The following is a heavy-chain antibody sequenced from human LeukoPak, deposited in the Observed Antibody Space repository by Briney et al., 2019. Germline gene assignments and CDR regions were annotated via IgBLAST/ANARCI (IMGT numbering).Heavy chain of an antibody. CDR1: GGSISSDGYY. CDR2: IYYSGGT. Sequence: SETLSLTCTVSGGSISSDGYYWSWIRQHPGKGLEWIGYIYYSGGTYYNPSFKSRVTISVDMSKNQFSLKLNSVTAADTAVYYCASSEATTTPPPYGMDVWGQGTTVTVSS. J-gene: IGHJ6*02. D-gene: IGHD5-12*01. CDR3: ASSEATTTPPPYGMDV. V-gene: IGHV4-31*03.